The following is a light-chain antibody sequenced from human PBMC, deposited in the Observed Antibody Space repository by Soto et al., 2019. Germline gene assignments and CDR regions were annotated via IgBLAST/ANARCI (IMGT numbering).Light chain of an antibody. V-gene: IGLV2-14*03. CDR3: SSYTIRSTLV. CDR2: DVS. J-gene: IGLJ2*01. CDR1: SSDVGGYNY. Sequence: QSALTQPASVSGSPGQSITISCTGTSSDVGGYNYVSWYQHHPGKAPKVMIYDVSNRPLGVSNRFSGSKSGNTASLTISGLQAEDEADYYCSSYTIRSTLVFGGGTKVTVL.